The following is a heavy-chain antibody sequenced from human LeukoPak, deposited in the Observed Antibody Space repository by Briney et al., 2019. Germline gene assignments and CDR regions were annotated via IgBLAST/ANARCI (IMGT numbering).Heavy chain of an antibody. Sequence: GGSLRLSCAASGFTFTNYVMTWVRQAPGKGLEWVSAISGSGGSTYYADSVKGRFTVSRDNSKDTVYLQMNSLRAADTAVYYCARGNWNKLEVFDYWGQGTLVTVSS. J-gene: IGHJ4*02. D-gene: IGHD1/OR15-1a*01. V-gene: IGHV3-23*01. CDR3: ARGNWNKLEVFDY. CDR1: GFTFTNYV. CDR2: ISGSGGST.